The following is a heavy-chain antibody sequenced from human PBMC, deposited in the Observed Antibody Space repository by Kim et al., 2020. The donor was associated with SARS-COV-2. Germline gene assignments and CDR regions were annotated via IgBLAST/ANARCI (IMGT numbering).Heavy chain of an antibody. CDR1: GNTFKPHG. V-gene: IGHV1-3*04. CDR2: IDNNNGNT. Sequence: ASVKVSCKAPGNTFKPHGIHWLRQAPGKRLEWMGWIDNNNGNTGYSQNFQGRVTFTRDRSATTVYMELSSLRSEDTAVYYCVRANFLDFWGQGTLVTVSS. CDR3: VRANFLDF. J-gene: IGHJ4*02.